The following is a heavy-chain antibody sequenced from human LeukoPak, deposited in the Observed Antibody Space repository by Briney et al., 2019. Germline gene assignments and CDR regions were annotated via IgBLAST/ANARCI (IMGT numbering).Heavy chain of an antibody. D-gene: IGHD5-18*01. CDR1: GGTFSSYA. Sequence: VASVKVSCKASGGTFSSYATSWVRQAPGQGLEWMGGIIPIFGTANYAQKFQGRVTITTDESTSTAYMELSSLRSEDTAVYYCARTRVTPVNYYYYYMDVWGKGTTVTVSS. CDR2: IIPIFGTA. J-gene: IGHJ6*03. V-gene: IGHV1-69*05. CDR3: ARTRVTPVNYYYYYMDV.